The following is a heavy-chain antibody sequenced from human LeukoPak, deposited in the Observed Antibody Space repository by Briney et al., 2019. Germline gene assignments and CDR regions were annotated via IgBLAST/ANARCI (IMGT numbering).Heavy chain of an antibody. CDR2: ISYDGSNK. Sequence: GGSLRLSCAASGFTFSSYGMHWVRQAPGKGLEWVAVISYDGSNKYYADSVKGRFTISRDNSKNTLYLQMNSLRAEDTAAYYCAKGIAVAGMLSDWGQGTLVTVSS. J-gene: IGHJ4*02. CDR1: GFTFSSYG. V-gene: IGHV3-30*18. CDR3: AKGIAVAGMLSD. D-gene: IGHD6-19*01.